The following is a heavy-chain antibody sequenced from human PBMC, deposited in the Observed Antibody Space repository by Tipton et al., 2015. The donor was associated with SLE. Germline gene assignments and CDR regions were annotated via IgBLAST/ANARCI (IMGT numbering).Heavy chain of an antibody. CDR1: GFTFSSYA. J-gene: IGHJ4*02. Sequence: SLRLSCAASGFTFSSYAMSWVRQAPGKGLEWVSAISGSGGSTYYADSVKGRFTISRDNSKSTLYLQMNSLRAEDTALYYCATRPGTSHWYYFDYWGQGTLVTVSS. CDR2: ISGSGGST. D-gene: IGHD2-2*01. V-gene: IGHV3-23*01. CDR3: ATRPGTSHWYYFDY.